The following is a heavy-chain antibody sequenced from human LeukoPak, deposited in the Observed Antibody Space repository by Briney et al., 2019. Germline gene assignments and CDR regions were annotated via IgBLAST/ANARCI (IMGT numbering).Heavy chain of an antibody. CDR1: GFTFSSYA. J-gene: IGHJ6*02. V-gene: IGHV3-30-3*01. Sequence: GGSLRLSCAASGFTFSSYAMHWVRQAPGKGLEWVAVISYDGSNKYYADSVKGRFTISRDNSKNTLYLQMNSLRAEDTAVYYCARDQAAYYDFWSGGYGMDVWGQGTTVTASS. CDR2: ISYDGSNK. CDR3: ARDQAAYYDFWSGGYGMDV. D-gene: IGHD3-3*01.